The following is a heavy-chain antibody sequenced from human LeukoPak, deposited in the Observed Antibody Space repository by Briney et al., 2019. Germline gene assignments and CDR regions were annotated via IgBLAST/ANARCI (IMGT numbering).Heavy chain of an antibody. D-gene: IGHD3-10*01. CDR2: INPSGGST. Sequence: ASVKVSCKASGYTFTSYYMHWVRQAPGQGLEWMGIINPSGGSTSYAQKFQGRVTMTRDTSTSTVYMELSSLRSEDTAVYYCARDNNEVSGSSYYYYYYMDVWGKGTTVTVSS. CDR3: ARDNNEVSGSSYYYYYYMDV. J-gene: IGHJ6*03. CDR1: GYTFTSYY. V-gene: IGHV1-46*01.